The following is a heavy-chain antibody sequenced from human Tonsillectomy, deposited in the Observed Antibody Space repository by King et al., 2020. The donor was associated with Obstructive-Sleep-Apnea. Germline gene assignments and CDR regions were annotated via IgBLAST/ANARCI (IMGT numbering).Heavy chain of an antibody. J-gene: IGHJ6*02. Sequence: VQLVESGGGVVQPGRSLRLSCAASGFTFSRFGMHWVRQAPGKGLECVAVISSDGSNKYYADSVKGRFTISRDNSKNTLYLQMNSLRAEDTAVYYCAKERKWYGGYDLGEWDDYYYYGTDVWGQGTTVTVSS. D-gene: IGHD5-12*01. CDR3: AKERKWYGGYDLGEWDDYYYYGTDV. V-gene: IGHV3-30*18. CDR2: ISSDGSNK. CDR1: GFTFSRFG.